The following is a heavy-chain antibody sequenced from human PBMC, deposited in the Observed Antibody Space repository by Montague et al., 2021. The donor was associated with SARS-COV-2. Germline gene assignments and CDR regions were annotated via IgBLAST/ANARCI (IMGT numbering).Heavy chain of an antibody. CDR1: GFIFSSYE. V-gene: IGHV3-48*03. CDR3: ARDRDWDDWCGMDV. J-gene: IGHJ6*02. D-gene: IGHD2-21*01. CDR2: ISSSGGGRTK. Sequence: SLRLTCEASGFIFSSYEMNLVRQAPVKGLEWISYISSSGGGRTKXYTXSVKGRFTISRDNAKNSLYLQMNSLRVEDTAIYYCARDRDWDDWCGMDVWGQGTTVTVSS.